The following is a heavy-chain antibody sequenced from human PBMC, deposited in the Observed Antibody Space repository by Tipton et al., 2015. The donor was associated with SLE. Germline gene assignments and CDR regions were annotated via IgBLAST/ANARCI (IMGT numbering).Heavy chain of an antibody. CDR3: AKGKGYGSGLDYYGMDV. CDR2: IYSGGST. J-gene: IGHJ6*02. D-gene: IGHD3-10*01. V-gene: IGHV3-23*03. Sequence: SLRLSCAASGFTFSSYAMSWVRQAPGKGLEWVSVIYSGGSTYYADSVKGQFTISRDNSKNTLYLQMNSLRAEDTAVYYCAKGKGYGSGLDYYGMDVWGQGTTVTVSS. CDR1: GFTFSSYA.